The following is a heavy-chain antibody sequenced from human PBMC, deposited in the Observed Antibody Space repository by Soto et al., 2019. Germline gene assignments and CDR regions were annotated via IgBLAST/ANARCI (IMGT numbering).Heavy chain of an antibody. V-gene: IGHV4-59*01. CDR2: IHESGST. D-gene: IGHD2-8*01. Sequence: QVQLQESGPGLVKPSETLSLTCSFSGGSMRRYYWSWIRQPPGKGLEWIGNIHESGSTNYNASLKSRVTISIDTSKSDFSLHLTSVTAEDTAVYYCARDVRPTGLAYFDLWGRGPLVTVSS. J-gene: IGHJ2*01. CDR3: ARDVRPTGLAYFDL. CDR1: GGSMRRYY.